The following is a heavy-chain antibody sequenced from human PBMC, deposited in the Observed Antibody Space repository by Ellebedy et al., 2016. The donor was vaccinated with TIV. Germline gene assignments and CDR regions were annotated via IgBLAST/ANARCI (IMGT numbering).Heavy chain of an antibody. V-gene: IGHV3-48*04. CDR3: ARDLSTPRGDYVDY. J-gene: IGHJ4*02. CDR1: GFTFSSYS. D-gene: IGHD4-17*01. Sequence: GGSLRLXXAASGFTFSSYSMNWVRQAPGKGLEWVSYISSSSSTIYYADSVKGRFTISRDNAKNSLYLQMNSLRAEDTAVYYCARDLSTPRGDYVDYWGQGTLVTVSS. CDR2: ISSSSSTI.